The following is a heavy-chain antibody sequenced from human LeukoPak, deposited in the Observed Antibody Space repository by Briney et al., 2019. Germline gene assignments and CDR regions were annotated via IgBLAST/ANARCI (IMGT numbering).Heavy chain of an antibody. CDR2: ISSSSSYI. CDR3: ARLPVDTAMVLH. Sequence: GGSLRLSCAASGFTFSSYSMNWVRQAPGKGLEWVSSISSSSSYIYYADSVRGRFTISRDNAKNSLYLQMNSLRAEDTAVYYCARLPVDTAMVLHWGQGTLVTVSS. V-gene: IGHV3-21*01. J-gene: IGHJ4*02. D-gene: IGHD5-18*01. CDR1: GFTFSSYS.